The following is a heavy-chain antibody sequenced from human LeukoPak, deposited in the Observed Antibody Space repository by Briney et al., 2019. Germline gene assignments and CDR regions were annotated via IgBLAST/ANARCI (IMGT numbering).Heavy chain of an antibody. J-gene: IGHJ4*02. D-gene: IGHD5-18*01. V-gene: IGHV3-23*01. Sequence: GGSLRLSCAASGFTFSNYAMKWVRQAPGKGLEWVSVISGSGENTFYADSVKGRFTVSRDNSKNTLYMQMNSLRAEDTAVYYCATRTPRGYSYGYETNYWGQGTLVTVSS. CDR1: GFTFSNYA. CDR2: ISGSGENT. CDR3: ATRTPRGYSYGYETNY.